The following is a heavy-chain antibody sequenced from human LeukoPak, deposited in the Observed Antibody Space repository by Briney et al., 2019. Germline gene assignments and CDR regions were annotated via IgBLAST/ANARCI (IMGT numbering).Heavy chain of an antibody. J-gene: IGHJ4*02. CDR2: INWNGGST. D-gene: IGHD3-22*01. Sequence: PGGSLRLSCAASGFTFDDYGMSWVRQAPGKGLEWVSGINWNGGSTGYADSVKGRFTISRDNAKSSLYLQMNSLRAEDTALYYCARYYYDSSGYYGAFDYWGRGTLVTVSS. CDR3: ARYYYDSSGYYGAFDY. CDR1: GFTFDDYG. V-gene: IGHV3-20*04.